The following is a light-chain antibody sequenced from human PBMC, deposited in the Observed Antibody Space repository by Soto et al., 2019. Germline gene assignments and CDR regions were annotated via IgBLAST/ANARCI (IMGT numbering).Light chain of an antibody. J-gene: IGLJ2*01. CDR3: AAWDDSLNGRVV. CDR1: SSNIGNNA. Sequence: QAVVTQPPSVSEAPRQRVTISCSGSSSNIGNNAVNWYQQLPGKAPKLLIYYDDLLPSGVSDRFSGSKSGTSASLAISGLQSEDEADYYCAAWDDSLNGRVVFGGGTQLTVL. V-gene: IGLV1-36*01. CDR2: YDD.